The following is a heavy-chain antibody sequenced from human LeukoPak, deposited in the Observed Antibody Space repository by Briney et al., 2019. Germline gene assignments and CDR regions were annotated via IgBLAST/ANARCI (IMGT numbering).Heavy chain of an antibody. CDR2: IYHSGVT. Sequence: SETLSLTCTVSDDSISSYFWSWIRQPPGKGLEWIGYIYHSGVTHYNPSLKSRVTISVDTSKNQFSLKLSSVTAADTAVYYCARYYYDSSGYYRYYYYMDVWGKGTTVTVSS. CDR3: ARYYYDSSGYYRYYYYMDV. V-gene: IGHV4-59*08. J-gene: IGHJ6*03. CDR1: DDSISSYF. D-gene: IGHD3-22*01.